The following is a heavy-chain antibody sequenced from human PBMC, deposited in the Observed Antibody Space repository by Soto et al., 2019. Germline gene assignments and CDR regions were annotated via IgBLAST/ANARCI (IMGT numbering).Heavy chain of an antibody. CDR1: GGSISSGDYY. CDR2: IYYSGST. V-gene: IGHV4-30-4*01. Sequence: SETLSLTCTVSGGSISSGDYYWSWIRQPPGKGLEWIGYIYYSGSTYYNPSLKSRVTISVDTSKNQFSLKLGSVTAADTAVYYCATIRIWSGYPRFDYWGQGTLVTVSS. J-gene: IGHJ4*02. D-gene: IGHD3-3*01. CDR3: ATIRIWSGYPRFDY.